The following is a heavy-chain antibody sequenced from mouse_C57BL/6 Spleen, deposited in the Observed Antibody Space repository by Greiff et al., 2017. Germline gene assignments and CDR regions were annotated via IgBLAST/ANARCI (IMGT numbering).Heavy chain of an antibody. J-gene: IGHJ1*03. CDR2: ISGGGGNT. CDR3: AIHPAYYYGSGYWYFDV. Sequence: EVHLVESGGGLVKPGGSLKLSCAASGFTFSSYTMSWVRQTPEKRLEWVATISGGGGNTYYPDSVKGRFTISRDNAKNTLYLQMSSLRSEDTALYYCAIHPAYYYGSGYWYFDVWGTGTTVTVSS. CDR1: GFTFSSYT. V-gene: IGHV5-9*01. D-gene: IGHD1-1*01.